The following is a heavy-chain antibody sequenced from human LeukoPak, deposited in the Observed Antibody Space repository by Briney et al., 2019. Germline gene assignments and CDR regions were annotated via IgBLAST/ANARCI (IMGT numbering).Heavy chain of an antibody. CDR1: GFTFSSYS. CDR2: ISSSSSYI. CDR3: ASPILSSSNYDY. V-gene: IGHV3-21*01. J-gene: IGHJ4*02. D-gene: IGHD6-13*01. Sequence: PGGSLRLSCAASGFTFSSYSMNWVRQAPGKGLEWVSSISSSSSYIYYADSVKGRFTISRDNAKNSLYLQMNSLRAEDTAVYYCASPILSSSNYDYWSQGTLVTVSS.